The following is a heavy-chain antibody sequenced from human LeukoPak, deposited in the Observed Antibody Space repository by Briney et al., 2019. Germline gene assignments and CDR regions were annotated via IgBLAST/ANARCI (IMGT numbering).Heavy chain of an antibody. D-gene: IGHD5-18*01. Sequence: GASVKVSCKASGYTFTGYYMHWVRQAPGQGLEWMGRINPNSGGTNYAQKFQGRVTMTRDTSISTAYMELSTLRSEDTAVYYCARGLRVGTAMAHDDYWGQGTLVTVSS. V-gene: IGHV1-2*06. CDR1: GYTFTGYY. CDR3: ARGLRVGTAMAHDDY. CDR2: INPNSGGT. J-gene: IGHJ4*02.